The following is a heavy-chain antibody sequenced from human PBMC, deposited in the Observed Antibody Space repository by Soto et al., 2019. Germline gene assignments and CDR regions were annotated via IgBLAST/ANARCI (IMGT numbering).Heavy chain of an antibody. V-gene: IGHV4-34*01. D-gene: IGHD6-13*01. CDR1: GGSFSGYY. CDR2: INHSGST. J-gene: IGHJ4*02. CDR3: ARGQKPHFYTSGWYRGSYYFDY. Sequence: QVQLQQWGAGLLKPSETLSLTCAVYGGSFSGYYWSWIRQPPGKGLEWIGEINHSGSTNYNPSLKSRVTISVDTSKNKFSLKLSSVTAADTAVYYCARGQKPHFYTSGWYRGSYYFDYWGQGTLVTGFS.